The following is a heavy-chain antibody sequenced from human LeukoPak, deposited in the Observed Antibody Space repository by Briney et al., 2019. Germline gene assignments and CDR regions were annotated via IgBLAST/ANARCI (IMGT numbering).Heavy chain of an antibody. CDR2: TIPIFGTA. Sequence: ASVKVSCKASGGTFSSYAISWVRQAPGQALEWMGGTIPIFGTANYAQKFQGRVTITADKSTSTAYMELSSLRSEDTAVYYCARQTGYSYGPFDYWGQGTLVTVSS. V-gene: IGHV1-69*06. J-gene: IGHJ4*02. D-gene: IGHD5-18*01. CDR1: GGTFSSYA. CDR3: ARQTGYSYGPFDY.